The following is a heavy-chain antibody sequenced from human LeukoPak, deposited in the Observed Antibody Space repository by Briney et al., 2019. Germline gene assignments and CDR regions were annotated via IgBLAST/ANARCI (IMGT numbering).Heavy chain of an antibody. Sequence: GSLRLSCAASGFTFSSYAMHWVRQAPGKGLECVAVISYDGSNKYYADSVKGRFTISRDNSKNTLYVQVNSLGTEDTAAYYCAKGSYYDSSGSFYFDYWGQGTLVTVSS. D-gene: IGHD3-22*01. CDR1: GFTFSSYA. V-gene: IGHV3-30-3*01. CDR2: ISYDGSNK. CDR3: AKGSYYDSSGSFYFDY. J-gene: IGHJ4*02.